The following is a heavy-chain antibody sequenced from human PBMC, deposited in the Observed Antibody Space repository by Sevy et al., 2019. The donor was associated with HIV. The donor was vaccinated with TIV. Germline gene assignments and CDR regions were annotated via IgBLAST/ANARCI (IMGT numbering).Heavy chain of an antibody. CDR1: GGTFSSYA. CDR2: IIPIFGTA. Sequence: ASVKVSCKASGGTFSSYAISWVRQAPEQGLEWMGGIIPIFGTANYAQKFQGRVTITADESTSTAYMELSSLRSEDTAVYYCARVVHLRFLEWLPPYYYYGMDVWGQGTTVTVSS. CDR3: ARVVHLRFLEWLPPYYYYGMDV. V-gene: IGHV1-69*13. D-gene: IGHD3-3*01. J-gene: IGHJ6*02.